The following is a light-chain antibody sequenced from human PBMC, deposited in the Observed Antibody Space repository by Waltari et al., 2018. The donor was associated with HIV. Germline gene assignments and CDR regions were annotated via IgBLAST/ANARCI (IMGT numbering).Light chain of an antibody. J-gene: IGLJ3*02. Sequence: NFMLTQPHSVSESPGKTVTISCTRSSGSIASNYVQWYQQRPGSAPTTVIFEDDKRPSGVPDRFSGSIDGSSNSASLTSSGLKTDDEADYYCQSYDNNNQVFGGGTKLTVL. CDR3: QSYDNNNQV. CDR2: EDD. V-gene: IGLV6-57*03. CDR1: SGSIASNY.